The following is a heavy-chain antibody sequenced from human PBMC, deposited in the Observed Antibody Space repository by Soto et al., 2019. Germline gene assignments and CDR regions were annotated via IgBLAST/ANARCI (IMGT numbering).Heavy chain of an antibody. CDR3: ARYYYESSGYDFDS. CDR1: GASVSSGSYF. Sequence: SETLSLTCTVSGASVSSGSYFWSWIRQPPGKGLEWIGYVYYSGTTNYNPSLKSRVTISVDTSKNQFSLKLSSVTAADTAVYYCARYYYESSGYDFDSWGQGTLVTVS. V-gene: IGHV4-61*01. D-gene: IGHD3-22*01. CDR2: VYYSGTT. J-gene: IGHJ4*02.